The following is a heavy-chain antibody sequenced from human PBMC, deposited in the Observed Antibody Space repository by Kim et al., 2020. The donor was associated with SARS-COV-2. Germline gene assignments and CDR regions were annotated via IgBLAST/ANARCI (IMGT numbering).Heavy chain of an antibody. V-gene: IGHV3-53*01. Sequence: GGSLRLSCAASGFTVSSNYMSWVRQAPGKGLEWVSVIYSGGSTYYADSVKGRFTISRDNSKNTLYLQMNSLRAEDTAVYYCARGGSSSWYGIVIYCGQGTQVTVSS. CDR3: ARGGSSSWYGIVIY. D-gene: IGHD6-13*01. CDR1: GFTVSSNY. J-gene: IGHJ4*02. CDR2: IYSGGST.